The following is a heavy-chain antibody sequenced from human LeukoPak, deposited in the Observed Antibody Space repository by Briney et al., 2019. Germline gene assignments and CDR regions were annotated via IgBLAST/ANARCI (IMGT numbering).Heavy chain of an antibody. J-gene: IGHJ4*02. CDR2: INHSGST. V-gene: IGHV4-34*01. D-gene: IGHD3-16*02. Sequence: SETLSLTCAVYGGSFSGYYWSWIRQPPGKGLEWIGEINHSGSTNYNPSLESRVTISVDTSKNQFSLKLSSVTAADTAVYYCARVHYDYVWGSYRRTNYFDYWGQGTLVTVSS. CDR3: ARVHYDYVWGSYRRTNYFDY. CDR1: GGSFSGYY.